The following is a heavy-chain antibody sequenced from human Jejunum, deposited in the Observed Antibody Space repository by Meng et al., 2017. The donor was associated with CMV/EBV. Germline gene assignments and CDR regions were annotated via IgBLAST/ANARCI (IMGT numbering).Heavy chain of an antibody. D-gene: IGHD4-11*01. J-gene: IGHJ6*02. V-gene: IGHV3-30*02. CDR1: GFNISSFG. Sequence: SGFNISSFGVPWVRQAPGKGLEWLAFIRYDGTNKFYAGSVRGRFIISRDNSKNTVYLQMRSLGLEDRAVYYCAKDLDYMGGMDVWGQGTTVTVSS. CDR3: AKDLDYMGGMDV. CDR2: IRYDGTNK.